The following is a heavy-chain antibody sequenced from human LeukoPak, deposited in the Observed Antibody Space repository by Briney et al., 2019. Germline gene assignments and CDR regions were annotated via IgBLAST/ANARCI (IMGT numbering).Heavy chain of an antibody. CDR1: GFTFNMYG. CDR3: AKTFCSGGTCYPYNYYYMDV. J-gene: IGHJ6*03. D-gene: IGHD2-15*01. Sequence: GGSLRLSCVASGFTFNMYGMHWVRQAPGKGLEWVGIIRYDGNNKNNADFVKGRFTISRDNSKSTVYLQMNSLRPEDTAVYYCAKTFCSGGTCYPYNYYYMDVWGKGTAVTVSS. V-gene: IGHV3-30*02. CDR2: IRYDGNNK.